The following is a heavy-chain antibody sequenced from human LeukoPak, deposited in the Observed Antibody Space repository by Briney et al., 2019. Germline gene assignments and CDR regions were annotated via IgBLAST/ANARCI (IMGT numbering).Heavy chain of an antibody. CDR3: AREEEQMARGLGP. V-gene: IGHV4-4*07. Sequence: SETLSLTCTVSGGSISTYYWSWIRQPAGRGLEWIGRIYTSGSTNYNPSLKSRVTMSVDTSKNQFSLKLSSVTAADTAVYYCAREEEQMARGLGPWGQGALVTVSS. CDR2: IYTSGST. CDR1: GGSISTYY. D-gene: IGHD5-24*01. J-gene: IGHJ5*02.